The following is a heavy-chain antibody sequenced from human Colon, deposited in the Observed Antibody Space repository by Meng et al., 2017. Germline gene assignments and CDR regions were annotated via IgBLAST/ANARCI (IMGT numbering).Heavy chain of an antibody. V-gene: IGHV1-18*01. CDR3: ARDQKYSFGTYFFDF. Sequence: QAQLVQSGGEVKKPGASVKVSCKASGDPFTNYGISWVRQAPGQGLEWVGWITAHSGSTNYAQKFQGRVTMTTDTSTNTAYMELRSLGSDDTAVYYCARDQKYSFGTYFFDFWGQGTLVTVSS. CDR2: ITAHSGST. CDR1: GDPFTNYG. D-gene: IGHD5-18*01. J-gene: IGHJ4*02.